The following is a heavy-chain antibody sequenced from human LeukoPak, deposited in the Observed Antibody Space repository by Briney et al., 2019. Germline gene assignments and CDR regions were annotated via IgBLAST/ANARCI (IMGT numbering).Heavy chain of an antibody. CDR1: GGSFSTYY. Sequence: SETLSLTCTVSGGSFSTYYWSWIRQPPGKGLEWIGFVYYSGNTNYNPSLKSRVTISVDTPKNQFSLRLSSVTAADTTVYYCSIQSLGPCRSGTSNIWFDPWGQGTLVTVSS. J-gene: IGHJ5*02. CDR3: SIQSLGPCRSGTSNIWFDP. CDR2: VYYSGNT. D-gene: IGHD3-10*01. V-gene: IGHV4-59*08.